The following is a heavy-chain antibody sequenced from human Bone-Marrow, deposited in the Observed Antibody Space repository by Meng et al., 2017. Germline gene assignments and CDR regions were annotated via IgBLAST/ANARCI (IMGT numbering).Heavy chain of an antibody. CDR1: GFIFDNYA. CDR2: VSWNSGTL. Sequence: SLKISCEGSGFIFDNYAMHWVRQVPGKGLEWVSGVSWNSGTLGYADSVKGRFTISRDNAKNSLYLQMNSLRAEDTALYYCAKAPSLGLSFGRFDPWGQGTLVTVSS. CDR3: AKAPSLGLSFGRFDP. D-gene: IGHD3-16*02. J-gene: IGHJ5*02. V-gene: IGHV3-9*01.